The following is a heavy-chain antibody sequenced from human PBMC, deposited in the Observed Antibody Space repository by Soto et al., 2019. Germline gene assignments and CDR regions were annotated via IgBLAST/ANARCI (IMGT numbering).Heavy chain of an antibody. Sequence: GGSLRLSCAASGFTVSSNYMSWVRQAPGKGLEWVAAMSYDGTKEYYADSVKGRFTISRGSSRNTLFLQLNSLRAEDTAVYYCAKEFGSTWIDHWGEGTLVTAPQ. CDR1: GFTVSSNY. V-gene: IGHV3-30*18. J-gene: IGHJ4*02. CDR2: MSYDGTKE. D-gene: IGHD6-13*01. CDR3: AKEFGSTWIDH.